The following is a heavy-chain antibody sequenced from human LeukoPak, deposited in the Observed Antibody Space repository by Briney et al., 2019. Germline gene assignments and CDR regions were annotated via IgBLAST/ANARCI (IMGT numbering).Heavy chain of an antibody. CDR2: IYTSGST. V-gene: IGHV4-4*07. J-gene: IGHJ4*02. CDR3: ARIRGDCSSTSCYLDY. CDR1: GGSISSYY. D-gene: IGHD2-2*01. Sequence: SETLSLTCTVSGGSISSYYWSWIRQPAGKGLEWIGRIYTSGSTNYNPSLKSRVTISVDTSKNQFSLKLSSVTAADTAVYYCARIRGDCSSTSCYLDYWGQGTLVTVSS.